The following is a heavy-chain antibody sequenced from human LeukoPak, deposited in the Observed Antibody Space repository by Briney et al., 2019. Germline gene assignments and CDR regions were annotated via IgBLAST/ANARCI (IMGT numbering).Heavy chain of an antibody. D-gene: IGHD3-22*01. J-gene: IGHJ4*02. V-gene: IGHV3-49*04. CDR3: TRGVYDSSGYYAY. CDR1: GFTFVDYA. CDR2: IRSKAYGGTT. Sequence: GGSLRLSCTASGFTFVDYAMSWVRQAPGKGLEGVGFIRSKAYGGTTEYAASVKGRFTISRDDYKSIAYLQMNSLKTEDTAVYYCTRGVYDSSGYYAYWGQGTLVTVSS.